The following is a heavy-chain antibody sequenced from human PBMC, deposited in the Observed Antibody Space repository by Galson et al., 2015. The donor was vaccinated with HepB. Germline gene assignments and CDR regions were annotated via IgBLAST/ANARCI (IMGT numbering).Heavy chain of an antibody. CDR3: ARTKGGELYPDY. Sequence: SLRLSCAASGFTFNNYAMHWVRQAPGKGLEWVAVIAYDGSNKYYRDSVKGRFTISRDNSKNTLYLQMNSLRADDTAVYYCARTKGGELYPDYWGQGTLVTVSS. V-gene: IGHV3-30-3*01. CDR1: GFTFNNYA. J-gene: IGHJ4*02. D-gene: IGHD1-7*01. CDR2: IAYDGSNK.